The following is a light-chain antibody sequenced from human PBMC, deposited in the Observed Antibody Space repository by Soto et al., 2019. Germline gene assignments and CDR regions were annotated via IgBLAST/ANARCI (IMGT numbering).Light chain of an antibody. CDR3: QQYGSSLT. CDR1: QSVSSY. J-gene: IGKJ5*01. Sequence: EIVLTQSPGTLSLSPGERATLSCRASQSVSSYLAWYQQKPGQAPRLLIYDASNRATGIPDRFSGSGSGTDFTLTISRLEPEDFAVYYCQQYGSSLTFGQGTRLENK. V-gene: IGKV3-20*01. CDR2: DAS.